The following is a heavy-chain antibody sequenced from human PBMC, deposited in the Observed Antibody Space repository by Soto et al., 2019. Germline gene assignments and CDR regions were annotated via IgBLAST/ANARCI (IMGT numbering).Heavy chain of an antibody. CDR3: ARGLYDFWSGYYTDY. CDR1: GGSISSGGYY. J-gene: IGHJ4*02. CDR2: INHSGST. V-gene: IGHV4-39*07. Sequence: SETLSLTCTVSGGSISSGGYYWSWIRQHPGKGLEWIGDINHSGSTNYNPSLKSRVTISVDTSKNQFSLKLSSVTAADTAVYYCARGLYDFWSGYYTDYWGQGTLVTVPQ. D-gene: IGHD3-3*01.